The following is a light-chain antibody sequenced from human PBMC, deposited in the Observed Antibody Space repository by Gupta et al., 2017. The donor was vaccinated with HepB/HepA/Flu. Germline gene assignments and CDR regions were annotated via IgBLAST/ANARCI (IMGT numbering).Light chain of an antibody. J-gene: IGKJ5*01. CDR3: QQYNNGHLSIT. CDR1: QSISSN. CDR2: GAS. Sequence: EILMTQSPATLSVSPGERATLSCRASQSISSNLAWYQQTPGQTPRLLIYGASSRATGIPARFSGNGDGTEFTLTISSRQSEDFAVYYCQQYNNGHLSITFGQGTRLDI. V-gene: IGKV3-15*01.